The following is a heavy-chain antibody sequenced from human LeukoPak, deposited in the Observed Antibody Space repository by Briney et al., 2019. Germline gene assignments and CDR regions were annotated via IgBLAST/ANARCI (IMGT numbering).Heavy chain of an antibody. V-gene: IGHV3-64D*06. Sequence: AGGSLRLSCSASGFTFSNYAMHWVRQAPGKGLEYVSAISSNGGSTYYADSVKGRFTISRDNSKNTLYLQMSSLRPEDTAVYYCVKASYGGTMIVVATFDYWGQGTLVTVSS. CDR2: ISSNGGST. CDR1: GFTFSNYA. CDR3: VKASYGGTMIVVATFDY. J-gene: IGHJ4*02. D-gene: IGHD3-22*01.